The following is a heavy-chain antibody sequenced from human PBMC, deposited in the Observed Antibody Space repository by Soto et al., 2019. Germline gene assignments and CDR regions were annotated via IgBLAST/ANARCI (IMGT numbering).Heavy chain of an antibody. Sequence: LRLSCAASGFTFDDYAMYWVRQAPGKGLEWVSAISGSGGSTYYADSVKGRFTISRDNSKNTLYLQMNSLRAEDTAVYYCAKSPNWNPTRAWFDPWGQGTLVTVSS. CDR1: GFTFDDYA. CDR3: AKSPNWNPTRAWFDP. D-gene: IGHD1-20*01. V-gene: IGHV3-23*01. J-gene: IGHJ5*02. CDR2: ISGSGGST.